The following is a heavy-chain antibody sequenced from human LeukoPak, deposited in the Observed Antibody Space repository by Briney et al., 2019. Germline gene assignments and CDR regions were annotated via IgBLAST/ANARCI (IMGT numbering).Heavy chain of an antibody. Sequence: GESLKISCKGSGYSFTGYWISWVRQMPGKGLDWMGRIDPSDSYTNYSPSFQGHVTISADKSISTAYLQWGSLKASDTAMYYCATVDTAMVTRDSYYYGMDVWGKGTTVTVSS. CDR1: GYSFTGYW. D-gene: IGHD5-18*01. CDR2: IDPSDSYT. V-gene: IGHV5-10-1*01. J-gene: IGHJ6*04. CDR3: ATVDTAMVTRDSYYYGMDV.